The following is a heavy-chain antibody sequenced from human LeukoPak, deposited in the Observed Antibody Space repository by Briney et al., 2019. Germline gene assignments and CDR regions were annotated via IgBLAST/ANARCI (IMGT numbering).Heavy chain of an antibody. V-gene: IGHV3-23*01. CDR2: ISDNSGNT. CDR3: SNGRTSSGTLQHDY. D-gene: IGHD6-19*01. J-gene: IGHJ4*02. Sequence: GGSLRLSCAASGFTFSSFAMSWVRQAPGQGLEWVSAISDNSGNTYYADSVKGRFTISRDNSENTLYLQMNSLRAEDTALYYCSNGRTSSGTLQHDYWGQGTLVTVSS. CDR1: GFTFSSFA.